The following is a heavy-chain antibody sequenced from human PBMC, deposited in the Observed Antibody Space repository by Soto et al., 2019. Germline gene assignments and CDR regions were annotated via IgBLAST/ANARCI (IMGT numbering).Heavy chain of an antibody. J-gene: IGHJ4*02. CDR3: ATTAAGYYSAFDY. V-gene: IGHV1-46*01. CDR2: INPSSGGT. CDR1: EYTFTSYY. D-gene: IGHD3-9*01. Sequence: GASVKVSCKASEYTFTSYYMHWVRQAPGQGLEWMGIINPSSGGTSYAQKFQGRVSMTRDTSTSTVYMNLSSLISDDTAVDFCATTAAGYYSAFDYWGQGTVVTVSS.